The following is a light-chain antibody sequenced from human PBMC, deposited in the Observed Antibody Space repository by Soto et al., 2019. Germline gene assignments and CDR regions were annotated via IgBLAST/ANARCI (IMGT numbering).Light chain of an antibody. CDR2: KAS. V-gene: IGKV1-5*03. CDR1: QSISSW. J-gene: IGKJ4*01. Sequence: DIQLTQSPSTLSASVGDRATITCRASQSISSWLDWYQQKPGKAPKLLVYKASSLESGVPARFSGSGSGTEFTLTISTLQPDDFATYYCQQYEAYPLTFGGGTKVEI. CDR3: QQYEAYPLT.